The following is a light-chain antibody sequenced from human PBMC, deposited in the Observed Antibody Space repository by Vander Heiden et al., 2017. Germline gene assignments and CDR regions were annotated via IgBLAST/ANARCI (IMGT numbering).Light chain of an antibody. CDR2: GAS. Sequence: EIVITQSPATLSVSPGERATLSCRASQSVSSYLAWYQQKPGQAPRLLIYGASTRATGIPARFSGSGSETEFSLAISSLQSEDFVVYYCQQYHTWPYSFGRGTKLEIK. CDR3: QQYHTWPYS. V-gene: IGKV3-15*01. CDR1: QSVSSY. J-gene: IGKJ2*01.